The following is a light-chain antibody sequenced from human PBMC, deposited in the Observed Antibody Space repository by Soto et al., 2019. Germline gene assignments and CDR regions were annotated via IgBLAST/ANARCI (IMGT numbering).Light chain of an antibody. Sequence: EIVLTQSPATLSLSPGERATLSCGASQSVSNAYLAWYQQKPGLAPRLLIYDASTRATGIPDRFSGSGSGTDFTLTINRLEPEDFAVYYCQQYGTSLLTFGGGTKVEIK. V-gene: IGKV3D-20*01. CDR3: QQYGTSLLT. CDR2: DAS. CDR1: QSVSNAY. J-gene: IGKJ4*01.